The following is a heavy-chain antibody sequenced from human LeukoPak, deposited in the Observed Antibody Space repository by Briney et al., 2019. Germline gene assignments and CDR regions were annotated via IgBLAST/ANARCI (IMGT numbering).Heavy chain of an antibody. CDR1: GYTLTELS. CDR3: ATQGLGGSSWLYFDY. V-gene: IGHV1-24*01. J-gene: IGHJ4*02. D-gene: IGHD6-13*01. CDR2: FDPEDGET. Sequence: ASVKVSCKVSGYTLTELSMHWVRQAPGKGLEWMGGFDPEDGETIYAQKFQGRVTMTEDTSTDTAYMELSSLRSEDTAVYYCATQGLGGSSWLYFDYWGQGTLVTVSS.